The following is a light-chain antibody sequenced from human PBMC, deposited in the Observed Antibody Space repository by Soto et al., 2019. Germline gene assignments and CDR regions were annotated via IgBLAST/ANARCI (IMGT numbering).Light chain of an antibody. V-gene: IGLV1-44*01. CDR2: SNN. Sequence: QSVLTQSPSASGTPGQRVTISCSGSSSNIGSNTVNWYQQLPGTAPKLLIYSNNERPSGVPDRFSGSKSGTSASLAISGLQSEDEADFYCAAWDDSLNAYVIGTGTKLTV. CDR1: SSNIGSNT. CDR3: AAWDDSLNAYV. J-gene: IGLJ1*01.